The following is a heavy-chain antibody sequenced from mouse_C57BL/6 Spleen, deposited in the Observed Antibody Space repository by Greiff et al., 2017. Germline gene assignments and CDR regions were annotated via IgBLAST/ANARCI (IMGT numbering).Heavy chain of an antibody. Sequence: EVKLVESGPGLVKPSQSLSLTCSVSGYSITSGYYWNWIRPLPGNQLEWMGYISYDGSNNYNPSLKNRISITRDTSKNQFFLKLNSVTTEDTATYYCARHDYDGSWFAYWGQGTLVTVSA. CDR3: ARHDYDGSWFAY. CDR1: GYSITSGYY. V-gene: IGHV3-6*01. D-gene: IGHD2-4*01. CDR2: ISYDGSN. J-gene: IGHJ3*01.